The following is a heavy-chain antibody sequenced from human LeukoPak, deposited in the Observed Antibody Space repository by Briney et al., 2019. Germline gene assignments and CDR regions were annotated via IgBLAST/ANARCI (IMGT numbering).Heavy chain of an antibody. V-gene: IGHV1-18*01. D-gene: IGHD5-18*01. J-gene: IGHJ3*01. Sequence: VKVSCKASGYNFNTYAITWVRQAPGQGLEWLGWISGYNGDTNNAQKFQDRVTMTTDTSTSTAYMELRSLRSNDTAVYYCARDSPRGYSYSPVWGQGTMVTVSS. CDR1: GYNFNTYA. CDR2: ISGYNGDT. CDR3: ARDSPRGYSYSPV.